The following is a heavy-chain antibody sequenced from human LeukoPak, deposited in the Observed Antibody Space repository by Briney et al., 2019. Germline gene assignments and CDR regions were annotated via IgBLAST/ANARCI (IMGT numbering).Heavy chain of an antibody. Sequence: ASVKVSCKASGYTFTSYDISWVRQATGQGLEWMGWMNPNSGNTGYAQKFQGRVTTTRNTSISTAYMELSSLRSEDTAVYFCARKGPANYYYYYMDVWGKGTTVTVSS. CDR1: GYTFTSYD. CDR2: MNPNSGNT. V-gene: IGHV1-8*01. D-gene: IGHD2-2*01. J-gene: IGHJ6*03. CDR3: ARKGPANYYYYYMDV.